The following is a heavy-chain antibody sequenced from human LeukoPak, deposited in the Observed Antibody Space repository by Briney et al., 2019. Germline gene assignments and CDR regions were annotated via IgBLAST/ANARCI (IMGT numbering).Heavy chain of an antibody. CDR2: SAGGST. D-gene: IGHD2-2*01. CDR1: GFTFSSFA. J-gene: IGHJ4*02. CDR3: VKGYCSSISCYGDY. V-gene: IGHV3-64D*09. Sequence: GGSLRLSCAASGFTFSSFAMSWVRQAPGKGLEWISASAGGSTYYADSVKGRVTISRDNSKNTLYLQMSSLRAEDTAVYYCVKGYCSSISCYGDYWGQGTLVTFSS.